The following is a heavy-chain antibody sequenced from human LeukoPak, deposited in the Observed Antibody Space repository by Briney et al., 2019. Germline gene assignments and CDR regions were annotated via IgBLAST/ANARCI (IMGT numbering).Heavy chain of an antibody. CDR1: GFTFSSYW. J-gene: IGHJ4*02. CDR2: IKQDGSEK. Sequence: GGSLRLSCAASGFTFSSYWMSWVRQAPGKGLKWVANIKQDGSEKYYVDSVKGRFTISRDNAKNSLYLQMNSLRAEDTAVYYCARDRVTMVRGVNYYFDYWGQGTLVTVSS. V-gene: IGHV3-7*05. CDR3: ARDRVTMVRGVNYYFDY. D-gene: IGHD3-10*01.